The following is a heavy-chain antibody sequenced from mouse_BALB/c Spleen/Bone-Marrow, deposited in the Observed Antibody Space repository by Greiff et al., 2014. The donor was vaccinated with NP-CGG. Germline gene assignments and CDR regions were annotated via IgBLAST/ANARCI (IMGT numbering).Heavy chain of an antibody. CDR2: ISSGSSTI. CDR1: GFTFSSFG. J-gene: IGHJ4*01. D-gene: IGHD2-14*01. V-gene: IGHV5-17*02. CDR3: ARWRYGYAMDY. Sequence: DVMLVESGGGLVQPGGSRKLSCAASGFTFSSFGMHWVRQAPEKGLEWVAYISSGSSTIYYADTVKGRFTISRDNPKDTLFLQMTGLRSEDTAMYYCARWRYGYAMDYWGQGTSVTVSS.